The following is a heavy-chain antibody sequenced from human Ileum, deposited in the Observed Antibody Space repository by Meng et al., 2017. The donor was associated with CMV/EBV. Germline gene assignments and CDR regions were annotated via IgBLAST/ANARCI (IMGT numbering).Heavy chain of an antibody. CDR1: GFTFSGSA. CDR3: TRPPYCSSTSCYTGGL. J-gene: IGHJ4*02. D-gene: IGHD2-2*02. Sequence: GGSLRLSCAAPGFTFSGSAMHWVRQASGKGLEWVGRIRSKANSYATAYAASVKGRFTISRDDSKNTAYLQMNSLKTEDTAVYYCTRPPYCSSTSCYTGGLWGQGTLVTVSS. V-gene: IGHV3-73*01. CDR2: IRSKANSYAT.